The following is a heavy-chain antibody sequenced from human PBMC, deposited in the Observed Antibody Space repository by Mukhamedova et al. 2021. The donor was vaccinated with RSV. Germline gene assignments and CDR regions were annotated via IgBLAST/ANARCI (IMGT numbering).Heavy chain of an antibody. V-gene: IGHV3-15*01. CDR2: IKTKTDGGTA. J-gene: IGHJ5*02. D-gene: IGHD3-10*02. CDR3: TKSITMSS. Sequence: GKGLECVGRIKTKTDGGTADYAAPVKGRFTISRDDSKNTMCLQMNSLKTEDTAVYYCTKSITMSSWGQGTLVTVSS.